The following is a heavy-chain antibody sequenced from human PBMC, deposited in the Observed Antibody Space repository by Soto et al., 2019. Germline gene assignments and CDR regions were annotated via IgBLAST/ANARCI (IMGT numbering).Heavy chain of an antibody. CDR1: GFTFSNYA. V-gene: IGHV3-23*01. D-gene: IGHD3-10*01. CDR3: AYTSGSHLGSQQN. CDR2: ISGGGRST. Sequence: GGSLRLSCAASGFTFSNYAMSWVRQAPGMGLEWLSGISGGGRSTYYADSVKGRFTISRDNSKNTLYLQMNSLRVEDTALYYCAYTSGSHLGSQQNWGQGTPVTVSS. J-gene: IGHJ4*02.